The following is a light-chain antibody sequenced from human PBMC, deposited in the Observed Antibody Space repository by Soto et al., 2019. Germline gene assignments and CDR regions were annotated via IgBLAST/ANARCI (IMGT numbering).Light chain of an antibody. CDR3: QKYYNAVFT. J-gene: IGKJ3*01. CDR1: QGIGNY. CDR2: HAS. Sequence: DIQMTQSPSSLSESVGARVTITCRASQGIGNYLAWYQQRPGQVPNLLIYHASTLQSGVPSLFSGGGSETESTLTISSLQPEDVGTYYCQKYYNAVFTFGPGTKVYI. V-gene: IGKV1-27*01.